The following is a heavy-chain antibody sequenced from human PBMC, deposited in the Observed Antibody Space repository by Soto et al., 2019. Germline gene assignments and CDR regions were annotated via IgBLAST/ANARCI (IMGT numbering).Heavy chain of an antibody. CDR2: ISYDGSNK. CDR1: GFTFSSYG. V-gene: IGHV3-30*18. Sequence: PGGSLRLSCAASGFTFSSYGMHWVRQAPGKGLEWVAVISYDGSNKYYADSVKGRFTISRDNSKDTLYPQMNSLRAEDTAVYYCAKGDLFDYWGQGTLVTVSS. CDR3: AKGDLFDY. J-gene: IGHJ4*02.